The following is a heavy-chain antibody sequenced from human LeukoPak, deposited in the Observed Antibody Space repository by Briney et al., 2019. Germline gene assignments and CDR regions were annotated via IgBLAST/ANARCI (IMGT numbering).Heavy chain of an antibody. Sequence: GGSLRLSSAASGFTFSDYGMHWVRQAPSKGLEWVAFIRYDGSNKYYADSVKGRFTISRDNSKNTLYMQMNGLRAEDTAVYYCAKDEEWFGELSHFDYWGQGTLVTVSS. J-gene: IGHJ4*02. V-gene: IGHV3-30*02. D-gene: IGHD3-10*01. CDR1: GFTFSDYG. CDR2: IRYDGSNK. CDR3: AKDEEWFGELSHFDY.